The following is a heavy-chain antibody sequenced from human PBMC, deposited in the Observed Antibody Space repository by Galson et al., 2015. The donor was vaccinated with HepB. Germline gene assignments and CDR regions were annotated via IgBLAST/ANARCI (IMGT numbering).Heavy chain of an antibody. CDR2: ISYDGSNK. Sequence: SLRLSCAASGFTFSSYAMHWVRQAPGKGLEWVAVISYDGSNKYYADSVKGRFTISRDNSKNTLYLQMNSLRAEDTAVYYCNRQLWLDNIFDYWGQGTLVTVSS. CDR3: NRQLWLDNIFDY. J-gene: IGHJ4*02. CDR1: GFTFSSYA. V-gene: IGHV3-30-3*01. D-gene: IGHD5-18*01.